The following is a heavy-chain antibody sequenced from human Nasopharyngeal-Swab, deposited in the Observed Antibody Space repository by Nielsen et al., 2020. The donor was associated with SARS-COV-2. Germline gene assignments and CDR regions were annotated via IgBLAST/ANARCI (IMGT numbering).Heavy chain of an antibody. J-gene: IGHJ3*02. CDR2: ISWNSGSI. CDR1: GFTFDDYA. Sequence: SCAASGFTFDDYAMHWVRQAPGKGLEWVSGISWNSGSIGYADSVKGRFTISRDNAKNSLYLQMNSLRAEDTALYYCAKEAPPYPRGAFDIWGQGTRVTVSS. CDR3: AKEAPPYPRGAFDI. V-gene: IGHV3-9*01.